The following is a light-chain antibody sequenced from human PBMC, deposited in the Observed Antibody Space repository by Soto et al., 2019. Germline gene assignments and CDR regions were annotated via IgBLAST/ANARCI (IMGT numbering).Light chain of an antibody. CDR2: DVS. CDR3: TSYTTSSTPVV. CDR1: SSDVGNYNR. J-gene: IGLJ2*01. V-gene: IGLV2-18*02. Sequence: QSVLTQPPSVSGSPGQSVTISCTGTSSDVGNYNRVSWYQQPPGTAPKLMIYDVSNRPSGVPDRFSGSKSGNTASLTISGLQAEDEADYYCTSYTTSSTPVVFGGGT.